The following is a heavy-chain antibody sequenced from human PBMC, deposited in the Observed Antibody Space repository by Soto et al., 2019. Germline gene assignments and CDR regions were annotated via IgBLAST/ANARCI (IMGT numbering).Heavy chain of an antibody. CDR2: IHYTGSI. CDR3: AREDDGGDRDYYGLDV. V-gene: IGHV4-30-4*08. D-gene: IGHD2-21*02. CDR1: GGSISSEYYH. Sequence: PSETLSLTCIVSGGSISSEYYHWTWIRQSPGKGLEWIGYIHYTGSIMYNPSFKSRLTMAVDTSKNQFSLQLTSVTAADTAVYFCAREDDGGDRDYYGLDVWRQGTTDTVSS. J-gene: IGHJ6*02.